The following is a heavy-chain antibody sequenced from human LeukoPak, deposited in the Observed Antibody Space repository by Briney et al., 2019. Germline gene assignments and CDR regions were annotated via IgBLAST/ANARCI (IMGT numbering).Heavy chain of an antibody. Sequence: GGSLRLSCAASGFTFSSYSMNWVRQAPGKGLEWVSSISSSSSYIYYADSVKGRFTISRDNAKNSLYLQMNSLRAEDTAIYYCAKDYKSGDGYWDFDYWGQGTLVTVSS. V-gene: IGHV3-21*04. D-gene: IGHD5-24*01. J-gene: IGHJ4*02. CDR3: AKDYKSGDGYWDFDY. CDR2: ISSSSSYI. CDR1: GFTFSSYS.